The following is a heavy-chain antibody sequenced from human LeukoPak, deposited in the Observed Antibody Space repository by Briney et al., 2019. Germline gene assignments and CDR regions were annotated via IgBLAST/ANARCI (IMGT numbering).Heavy chain of an antibody. CDR3: AKGAGLGGYYPFNWNDR. Sequence: GGSLCFSFSGSGFTECSNHMHWLRQAPGKGLEWVAVISYDGSNKYYADSVKGRFTISRDNSKNTLYLQMNSLRDEDTAVYYCAKGAGLGGYYPFNWNDRCGDGSGVTVSS. D-gene: IGHD3-10*01. CDR2: ISYDGSNK. J-gene: IGHJ5*02. V-gene: IGHV3-30*18. CDR1: GFTECSNH.